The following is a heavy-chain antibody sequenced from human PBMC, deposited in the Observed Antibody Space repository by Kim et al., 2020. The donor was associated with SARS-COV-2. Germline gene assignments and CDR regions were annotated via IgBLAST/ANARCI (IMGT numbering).Heavy chain of an antibody. CDR2: IYYSGST. CDR1: GGSISSSSYY. J-gene: IGHJ5*02. Sequence: SETLSLTCTVSGGSISSSSYYWGWIRQPPGKGLEWIGSIYYSGSTYYNPSLKSRVTISVDTSKNQFSLKLSSVTAADTAVYYCARHVAGGFWSGTYNWFDLWGQGTLVTVSS. V-gene: IGHV4-39*01. D-gene: IGHD3-3*01. CDR3: ARHVAGGFWSGTYNWFDL.